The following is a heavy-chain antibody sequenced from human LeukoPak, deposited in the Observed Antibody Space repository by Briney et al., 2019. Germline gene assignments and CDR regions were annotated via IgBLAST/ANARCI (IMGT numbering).Heavy chain of an antibody. V-gene: IGHV3-23*01. CDR2: LSGSGDRT. Sequence: GGSLRLSCAASGFTFNTYGMSWVRQAPGKGLEWLSALSGSGDRTYYADSVKGRSTISRDNSKNTLYLQMNSLRAEDTAVYSCAKDRVGALLYFDSWGQGILVTVSS. CDR1: GFTFNTYG. CDR3: AKDRVGALLYFDS. J-gene: IGHJ4*02. D-gene: IGHD1-26*01.